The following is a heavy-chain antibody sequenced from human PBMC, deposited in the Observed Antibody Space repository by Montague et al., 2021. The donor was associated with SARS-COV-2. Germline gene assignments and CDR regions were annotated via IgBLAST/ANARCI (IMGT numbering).Heavy chain of an antibody. Sequence: SETLSLTCAVYGGSLSGYYWAWILQTPGKGLEWIGEINHSGNTNYNPSLKSRLTISVDTSKKQFSLKLSSVTTADTAVYYCARGADYDFWSGYLGYKWFDPWGLGTPVTVSS. CDR1: GGSLSGYY. V-gene: IGHV4-34*01. J-gene: IGHJ5*02. CDR3: ARGADYDFWSGYLGYKWFDP. D-gene: IGHD3-3*01. CDR2: INHSGNT.